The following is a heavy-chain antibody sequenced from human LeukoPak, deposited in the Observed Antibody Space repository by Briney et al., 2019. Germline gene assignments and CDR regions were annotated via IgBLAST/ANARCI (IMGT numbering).Heavy chain of an antibody. D-gene: IGHD1-26*01. J-gene: IGHJ4*02. CDR1: GFTFSSYS. V-gene: IGHV3-21*01. Sequence: PGGSLRLSCAASGFTFSSYSMNWVRQAPGKGLEWVSSISSSSSYIYYADSVKGRFTISRDNAKNSLYLQMNSLRAEDTAVYYCARAGGIVGASTFDYWGQGTLVTVSS. CDR2: ISSSSSYI. CDR3: ARAGGIVGASTFDY.